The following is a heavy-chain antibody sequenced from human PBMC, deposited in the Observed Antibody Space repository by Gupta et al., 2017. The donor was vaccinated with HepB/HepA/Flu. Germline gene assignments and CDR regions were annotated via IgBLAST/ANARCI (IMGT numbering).Heavy chain of an antibody. D-gene: IGHD5-24*01. Sequence: EVQLVESGGGLVQPGGSLRLSCAASGFTYSYFWMTWVRQAPGKGLQWVANIKQDGSEKYYVASVKGRFTISRDNAKNSLYLHVDSLRAEDTAVYYCTWGTSYNPTFDYWGQGTLVTVSS. J-gene: IGHJ4*02. V-gene: IGHV3-7*01. CDR1: GFTYSYFW. CDR3: TWGTSYNPTFDY. CDR2: IKQDGSEK.